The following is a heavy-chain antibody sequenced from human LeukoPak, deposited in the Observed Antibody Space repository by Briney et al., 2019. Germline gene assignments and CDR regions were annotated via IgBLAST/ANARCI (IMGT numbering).Heavy chain of an antibody. CDR2: ISYDGSNK. CDR3: AKEGIVVVPAAPRRVEYYFDY. J-gene: IGHJ4*02. V-gene: IGHV3-30*18. D-gene: IGHD2-2*01. Sequence: GRSLRLSRAASGFTFSSYGMHWVRQAPGKGLEWVAVISYDGSNKYYADSVKGRFTISRDNSKNTLYLQMNSLRAEDTAVYYCAKEGIVVVPAAPRRVEYYFDYWGQGTLVTVSS. CDR1: GFTFSSYG.